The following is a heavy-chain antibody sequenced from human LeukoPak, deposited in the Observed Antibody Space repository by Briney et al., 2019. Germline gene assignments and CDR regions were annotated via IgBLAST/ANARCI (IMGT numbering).Heavy chain of an antibody. CDR3: AKALLAVAPYFDL. CDR2: IDSDDSRT. J-gene: IGHJ2*01. Sequence: PGGSQRLSCAASGFSFSTSWMHWVRQAPGKGLEWVARIDSDDSRTIYADSVKGRFTISRDNAKNSLYLQMNSLRAEDTALYYCAKALLAVAPYFDLWGRGTLVTVSS. D-gene: IGHD6-19*01. CDR1: GFSFSTSW. V-gene: IGHV3-74*01.